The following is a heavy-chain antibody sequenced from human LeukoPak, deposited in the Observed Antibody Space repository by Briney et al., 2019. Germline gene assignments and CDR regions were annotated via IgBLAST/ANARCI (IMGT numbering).Heavy chain of an antibody. CDR1: GGSISSYY. CDR3: ARQANMIADY. V-gene: IGHV4-59*08. CDR2: IYYSEM. Sequence: SETLSLTCTVSGGSISSYYWSWIRQPPGKGLEWIGYIYYSEMYNNPSLKSRVTISVDTSKNQFSLKLSSVTAADTAVYYCARQANMIADYWGQGTLVTVSS. D-gene: IGHD3-22*01. J-gene: IGHJ4*02.